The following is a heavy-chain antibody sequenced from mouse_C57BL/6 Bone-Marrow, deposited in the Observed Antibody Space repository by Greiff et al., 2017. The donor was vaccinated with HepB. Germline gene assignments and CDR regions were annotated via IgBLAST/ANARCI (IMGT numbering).Heavy chain of an antibody. CDR2: IDPSDSYT. CDR1: GYTLTSYW. D-gene: IGHD1-1*01. V-gene: IGHV1-69*01. CDR3: ARDYGSSLLAY. J-gene: IGHJ3*01. Sequence: QVQLQQPGAELVMPGASVKLSCKASGYTLTSYWMHWVKQRPGQGLEWIGEIDPSDSYTNYNQKFKGKSTLTVDKSSSTAYMQLSSLTSEDSAVYYCARDYGSSLLAYWGQGTLVTVSA.